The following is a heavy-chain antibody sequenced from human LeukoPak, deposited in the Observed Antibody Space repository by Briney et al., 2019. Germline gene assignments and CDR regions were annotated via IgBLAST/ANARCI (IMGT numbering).Heavy chain of an antibody. CDR1: GYTFTSYG. J-gene: IGHJ4*02. D-gene: IGHD3-3*01. Sequence: ASVKVSCKASGYTFTSYGISWVRQAPGQGLEWMGWISAYNGNTNYAQKLQCRVTIPTDTSPTTTYIELRCWRSDDTAVYYCARFAGYAFWSGYHDYWGQGTLVTVSS. CDR3: ARFAGYAFWSGYHDY. CDR2: ISAYNGNT. V-gene: IGHV1-18*01.